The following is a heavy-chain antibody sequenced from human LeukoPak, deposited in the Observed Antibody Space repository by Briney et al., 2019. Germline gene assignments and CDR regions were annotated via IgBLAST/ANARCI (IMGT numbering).Heavy chain of an antibody. Sequence: PSETLSLNCTISSASVSSGSYVWSWIRQPPGKGLEWIGYIYYTGSTNYNPSLKSRVSISIDTSKSQFSLKLNSVTAADTAVYYCAREEWYGSGSYYQLAFDIWGQGTMVTVSS. CDR1: SASVSSGSYV. J-gene: IGHJ3*02. CDR3: AREEWYGSGSYYQLAFDI. D-gene: IGHD3-10*01. V-gene: IGHV4-61*01. CDR2: IYYTGST.